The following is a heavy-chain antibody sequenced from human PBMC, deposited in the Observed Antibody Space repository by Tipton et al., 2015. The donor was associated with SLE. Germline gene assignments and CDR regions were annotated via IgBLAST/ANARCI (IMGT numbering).Heavy chain of an antibody. Sequence: QLVQSGAEVRKPGESLKISCQGSGYNFVDYWIAWVRQMPGKRLDWMGIIYPDDSDTRYNPSFQGQVSISVDKSINTAYLQWSSLKASDTAIYYCARRGREYGGHSFDYWGQGTLVTVSS. D-gene: IGHD5-12*01. CDR2: IYPDDSDT. J-gene: IGHJ4*02. V-gene: IGHV5-51*03. CDR1: GYNFVDYW. CDR3: ARRGREYGGHSFDY.